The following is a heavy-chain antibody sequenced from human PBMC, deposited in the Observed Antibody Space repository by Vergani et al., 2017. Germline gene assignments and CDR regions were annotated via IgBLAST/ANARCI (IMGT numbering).Heavy chain of an antibody. Sequence: QVQLQESGPGLVKPSETLSLTCTVSGGSISSYYWSWIRQPPEKGLEWIGYIYYSGSTNYNPSLKSRVTISVDTSKNQFSLKLSSVTAADTAVYYCARDFSGGWHGWFDPWGQGTLVTVSS. CDR2: IYYSGST. CDR1: GGSISSYY. CDR3: ARDFSGGWHGWFDP. J-gene: IGHJ5*02. D-gene: IGHD2-15*01. V-gene: IGHV4-59*01.